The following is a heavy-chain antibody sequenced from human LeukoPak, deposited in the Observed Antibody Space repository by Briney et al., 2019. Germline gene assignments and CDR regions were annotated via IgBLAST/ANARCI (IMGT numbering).Heavy chain of an antibody. CDR2: INHSGST. CDR3: ARGDIVVVPAAISPLDY. V-gene: IGHV4-34*01. CDR1: GGSFSGYY. J-gene: IGHJ4*02. D-gene: IGHD2-2*01. Sequence: PSETLSLTCAVYGGSFSGYYWSCIRQPPGKGREWIGEINHSGSTNYNPSLKRRVTISVDTSKNQFSLKLSSVTAADTAVYYCARGDIVVVPAAISPLDYWGQGTLVTVSS.